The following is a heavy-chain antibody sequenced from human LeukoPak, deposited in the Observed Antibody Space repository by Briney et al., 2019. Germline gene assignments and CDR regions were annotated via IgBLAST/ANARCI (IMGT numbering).Heavy chain of an antibody. J-gene: IGHJ4*02. CDR2: INPNSGGT. V-gene: IGHV1-2*02. CDR1: GYTFTGYY. D-gene: IGHD2-8*01. Sequence: ASVKVSCKASGYTFTGYYMHWVRQAPGQGLECMGWINPNSGGTNYAQKFQGRVTMTMDTSISTAYMELSRLRSDDTAVYYCARRSCTNGVCYNDYWGQGTLVTVSS. CDR3: ARRSCTNGVCYNDY.